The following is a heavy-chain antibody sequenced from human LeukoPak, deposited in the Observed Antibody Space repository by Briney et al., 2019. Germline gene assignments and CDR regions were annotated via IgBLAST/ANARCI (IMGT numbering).Heavy chain of an antibody. CDR3: ARDCPELPCSGAFDI. V-gene: IGHV1-69*01. D-gene: IGHD1-26*01. J-gene: IGHJ3*02. CDR1: GGTFSSYA. CDR2: IIPIFGTA. Sequence: SVKVSCKASGGTFSSYAISLVRQAPGQGLEWMGGIIPIFGTANYAQKFQGRVTITADESTSTAYMELSSLRSEDTAVYYCARDCPELPCSGAFDIWDQGTMVTVSS.